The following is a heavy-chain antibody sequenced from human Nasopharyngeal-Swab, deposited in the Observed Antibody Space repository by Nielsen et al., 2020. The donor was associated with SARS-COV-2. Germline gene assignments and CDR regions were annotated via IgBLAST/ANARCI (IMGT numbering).Heavy chain of an antibody. J-gene: IGHJ6*02. Sequence: SETLSLTCTVSGGSISSYYWSWIRQPARKGLEWIGRIYTSGSTNYNRSLKSRVTMSVDTSKNQFSLKLSSVTDADTAVYYCARGKPAYDILTGYFTRPYYYYYGMDVWGQGTTVTVSS. D-gene: IGHD3-9*01. CDR1: GGSISSYY. V-gene: IGHV4-4*07. CDR3: ARGKPAYDILTGYFTRPYYYYYGMDV. CDR2: IYTSGST.